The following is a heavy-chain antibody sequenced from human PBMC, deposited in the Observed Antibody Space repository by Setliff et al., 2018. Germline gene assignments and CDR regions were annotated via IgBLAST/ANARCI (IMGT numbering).Heavy chain of an antibody. CDR2: IYYSGTA. Sequence: PSETLSLTCTVSGGSISSSSYQRGWVRQTPGKGLEWIGSIYYSGTAYYNPSLKSRVTISVDTSKNQFSLQVTSVTATDTAIYYCARHQFVGGYYGSVTYRHFDYWGQGILVTVSS. CDR1: GGSISSSSYQ. V-gene: IGHV4-39*01. D-gene: IGHD3-10*01. J-gene: IGHJ4*02. CDR3: ARHQFVGGYYGSVTYRHFDY.